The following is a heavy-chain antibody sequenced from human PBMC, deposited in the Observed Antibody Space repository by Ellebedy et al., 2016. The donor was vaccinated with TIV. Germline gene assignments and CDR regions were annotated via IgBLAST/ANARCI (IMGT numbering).Heavy chain of an antibody. Sequence: MPSETLSLTCTVSGGSISSSSYYWGWIRQHPGKGLEGIGSLYYSGSTYYNPSLKSRVTISVDTSKNQFSLNPSSVTAAETAVYYCARGYGSGSFHNREPDGLGKSMDVWGQGTTVTVSS. V-gene: IGHV4-39*07. CDR1: GGSISSSSYY. D-gene: IGHD3-10*01. CDR3: ARGYGSGSFHNREPDGLGKSMDV. CDR2: LYYSGST. J-gene: IGHJ6*02.